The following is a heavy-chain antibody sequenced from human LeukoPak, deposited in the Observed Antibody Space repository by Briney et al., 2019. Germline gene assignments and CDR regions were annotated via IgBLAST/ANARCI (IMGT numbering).Heavy chain of an antibody. CDR1: GFTFSSYN. CDR2: ITSSSSYI. V-gene: IGHV3-21*01. CDR3: ARDSHFWSGYYCDY. Sequence: PGGFLRLSCAASGFTFSSYNMNWVRQAPGKGLEWVSSITSSSSYIYYADSVKGRFTSSRDNAKNSLYLQMNSLRAEDTAVCYCARDSHFWSGYYCDYWGQGTLVTVSS. D-gene: IGHD3-3*02. J-gene: IGHJ4*02.